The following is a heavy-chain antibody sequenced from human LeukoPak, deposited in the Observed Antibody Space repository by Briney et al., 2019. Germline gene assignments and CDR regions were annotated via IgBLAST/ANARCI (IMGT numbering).Heavy chain of an antibody. CDR2: IYSGGST. J-gene: IGHJ3*02. V-gene: IGHV3-66*02. CDR3: ARDQSALVGDAFDI. CDR1: GFTVSSNY. D-gene: IGHD1-26*01. Sequence: AGGSLRLSCAASGFTVSSNYMSWVRQAPGKGREWVSVIYSGGSTYYADSVRGRFTISRDNSKNTLYLQMNSLRAEDTAVYYCARDQSALVGDAFDIWGQGTMVTVSS.